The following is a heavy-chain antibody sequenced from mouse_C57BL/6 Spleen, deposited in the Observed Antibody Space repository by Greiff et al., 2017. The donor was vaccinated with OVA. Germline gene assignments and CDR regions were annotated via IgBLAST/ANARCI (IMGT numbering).Heavy chain of an antibody. D-gene: IGHD3-2*02. Sequence: QVQLQQSGPELVKPGASVKISCKASGYAFSSSWMNWVKQRPGKGLEWIGRIYPGDGATNYNGKFKGKATLTADKSSSTAYRQLSSLTSEDSAVYFSAKENQDSSGYDYWGKGTTLTVSS. CDR3: AKENQDSSGYDY. J-gene: IGHJ2*01. CDR2: IYPGDGAT. V-gene: IGHV1-82*01. CDR1: GYAFSSSW.